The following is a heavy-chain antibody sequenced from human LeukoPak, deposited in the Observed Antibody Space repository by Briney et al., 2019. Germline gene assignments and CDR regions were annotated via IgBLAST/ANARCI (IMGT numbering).Heavy chain of an antibody. CDR1: GFTFRSYW. D-gene: IGHD2-2*02. CDR3: ARAIPTAFDI. Sequence: PGGPLRLSCEASGFTFRSYWMHWVRQAPGKGLVWVSRLNSDGTTTNYADSVKGRFTVSRDNSKNTLYLQMNSLRAEDTAVYYCARAIPTAFDIWGQGTMVTVSS. J-gene: IGHJ3*02. CDR2: LNSDGTTT. V-gene: IGHV3-74*01.